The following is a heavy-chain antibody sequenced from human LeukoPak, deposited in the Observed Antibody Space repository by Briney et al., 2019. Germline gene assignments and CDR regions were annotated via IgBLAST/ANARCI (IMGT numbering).Heavy chain of an antibody. Sequence: ASVKVSCKASGYTFTSYGISWVRQAPGQGLEWMGWISAYNDNTNYAQKLQGRVTMTTDTSTSTAYMELRSLRSDGTAVYYCARVHYDILTGYSYFDYWGQGTLVTVSS. D-gene: IGHD3-9*01. V-gene: IGHV1-18*01. J-gene: IGHJ4*02. CDR2: ISAYNDNT. CDR1: GYTFTSYG. CDR3: ARVHYDILTGYSYFDY.